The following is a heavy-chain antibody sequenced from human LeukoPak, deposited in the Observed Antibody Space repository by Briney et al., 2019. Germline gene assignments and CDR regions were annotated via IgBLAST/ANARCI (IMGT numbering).Heavy chain of an antibody. J-gene: IGHJ4*02. CDR2: INSDGST. CDR3: ARGTVTHYFDY. Sequence: PGGSLRLSCAAPGFTFSSYWMHWVRQAPGKGLVWVSRINSDGSTNYADSVTGRFTISRDNAKNTLYLQMNSLRAEDMAVYYCARGTVTHYFDYWGQGALVTVSS. V-gene: IGHV3-74*01. CDR1: GFTFSSYW. D-gene: IGHD4-11*01.